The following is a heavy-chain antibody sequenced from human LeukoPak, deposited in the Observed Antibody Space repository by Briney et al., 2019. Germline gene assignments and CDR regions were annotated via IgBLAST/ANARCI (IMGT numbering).Heavy chain of an antibody. V-gene: IGHV3-20*01. CDR3: ARDSRYYDILTGYSPFDY. CDR2: INWNGGST. D-gene: IGHD3-9*01. J-gene: IGHJ4*02. Sequence: PVGSLRLSCAAPGFTFDDYGMSWVRQAPGKGLEWVSGINWNGGSTGYADSVKGRFTISRDNAKNSLYLQMNSLRAEDTALYHCARDSRYYDILTGYSPFDYWGQGTLVTVSS. CDR1: GFTFDDYG.